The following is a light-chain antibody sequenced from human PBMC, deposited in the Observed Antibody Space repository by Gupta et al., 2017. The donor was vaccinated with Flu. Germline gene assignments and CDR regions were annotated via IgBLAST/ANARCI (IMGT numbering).Light chain of an antibody. CDR1: QSISSW. CDR3: QHYNSISRT. CDR2: KAS. V-gene: IGKV1-5*03. Sequence: PSTLSASVGDRVTITCRASQSISSWLAWYQQKPGKAPKLLIYKASSLESGVPSRFSGSGSGTEFTLTISSLQPDDFATYYCQHYNSISRTFGQGTKVEIK. J-gene: IGKJ1*01.